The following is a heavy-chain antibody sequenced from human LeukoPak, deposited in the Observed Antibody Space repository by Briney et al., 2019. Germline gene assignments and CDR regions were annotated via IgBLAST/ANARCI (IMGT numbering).Heavy chain of an antibody. Sequence: GASVKVSCKASGYTFTGYYMHWVRQAPGQGLEWMGWINPNSGGTNYAQKFQGRVTMTRDTSISTAYMELSRLRSDDTAVYYCARESKERWLQLTSGDYGMDVWGQGTTVTVSS. CDR3: ARESKERWLQLTSGDYGMDV. CDR2: INPNSGGT. V-gene: IGHV1-2*02. CDR1: GYTFTGYY. D-gene: IGHD5-24*01. J-gene: IGHJ6*02.